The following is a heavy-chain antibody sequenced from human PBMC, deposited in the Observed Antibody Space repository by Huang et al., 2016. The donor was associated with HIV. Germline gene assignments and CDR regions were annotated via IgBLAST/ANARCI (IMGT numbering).Heavy chain of an antibody. Sequence: QVQLVQSGAEVKKPGASVKVSCKASGQGLEWMGWINPNSGDTIYAQRFQGSVTMTRDLSTSTAYMDLRRLRSDDTAMYYCVTVPGDIPYWGQGTLVTVSS. CDR2: INPNSGDT. V-gene: IGHV1-2*02. D-gene: IGHD3-9*01. J-gene: IGHJ4*02. CDR1: G. CDR3: VTVPGDIPY.